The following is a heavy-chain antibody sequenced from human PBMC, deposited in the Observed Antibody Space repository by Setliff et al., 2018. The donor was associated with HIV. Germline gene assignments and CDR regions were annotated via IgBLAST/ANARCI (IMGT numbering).Heavy chain of an antibody. CDR2: ICYSGST. D-gene: IGHD3-3*01. Sequence: SETLSLTCTVSGGSISSSSNYWGWIRQPPGKGLEWIGNICYSGSTYYNPSLKSRVTISVDMSKNQFSLRLTSVTAADTAMYYCARHDFWSGYHNWFDPWGQGTLVTVSS. V-gene: IGHV4-39*01. J-gene: IGHJ5*02. CDR1: GGSISSSSNY. CDR3: ARHDFWSGYHNWFDP.